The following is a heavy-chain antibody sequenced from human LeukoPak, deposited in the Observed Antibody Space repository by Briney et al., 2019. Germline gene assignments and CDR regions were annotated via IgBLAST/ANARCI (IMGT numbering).Heavy chain of an antibody. Sequence: SETLSLTCSVSGDSITSFSWTWIRQPTGKGLEWIGYVSYRRTITYNPSLKGRVTISVDTSKNWFSLKLSSVTAAATAVYYCARGRKYYDILTGYHPTTFDYWGQGILITVPS. D-gene: IGHD3-9*01. CDR3: ARGRKYYDILTGYHPTTFDY. CDR1: GDSITSFS. V-gene: IGHV4-59*01. J-gene: IGHJ4*02. CDR2: VSYRRTI.